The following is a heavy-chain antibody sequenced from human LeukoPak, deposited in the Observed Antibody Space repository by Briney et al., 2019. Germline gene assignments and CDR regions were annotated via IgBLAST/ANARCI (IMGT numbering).Heavy chain of an antibody. Sequence: ASVKVSCKSSGYTFTAYYIHWVRQAPGQRLEWMGWINAGNGNTKYSQKLQGRVTITRDTSASTAYMELSSLRSEDTAVYYCARALAVAGTDAFDIWGQGTMVTVSS. D-gene: IGHD6-19*01. CDR1: GYTFTAYY. CDR2: INAGNGNT. CDR3: ARALAVAGTDAFDI. J-gene: IGHJ3*02. V-gene: IGHV1/OR15-3*02.